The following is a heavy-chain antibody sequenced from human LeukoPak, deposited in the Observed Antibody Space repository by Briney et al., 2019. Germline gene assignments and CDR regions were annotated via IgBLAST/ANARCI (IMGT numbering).Heavy chain of an antibody. CDR3: ATWNFLTAAAFDF. V-gene: IGHV4-59*01. Sequence: SETLSLTCTVSGGSISSYYWTWIRQPPGKGLEWVAYMYYSGDINYNPSLKSRVTISLDTSKNLLSLKLNSVTAADTAVYYCATWNFLTAAAFDFWGQGTLVTVSS. J-gene: IGHJ4*02. CDR1: GGSISSYY. D-gene: IGHD6-25*01. CDR2: MYYSGDI.